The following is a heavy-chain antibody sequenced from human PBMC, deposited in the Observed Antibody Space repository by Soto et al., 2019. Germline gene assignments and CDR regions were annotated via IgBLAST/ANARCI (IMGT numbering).Heavy chain of an antibody. V-gene: IGHV3-23*01. CDR3: ASATVVTATFDF. Sequence: LRLSCEASGLTFRSYGMTWVRQPPGKGLEWVSAVSGSGGDTYYTDSVKGRFTISRDNAKNSLYLQMDSLRAEDSAVYYCASATVVTATFDFWGQGTLVTVSS. CDR1: GLTFRSYG. CDR2: VSGSGGDT. J-gene: IGHJ4*02. D-gene: IGHD2-21*02.